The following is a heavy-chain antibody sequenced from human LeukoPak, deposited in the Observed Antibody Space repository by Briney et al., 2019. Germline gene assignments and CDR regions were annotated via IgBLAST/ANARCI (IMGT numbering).Heavy chain of an antibody. Sequence: SDTLSLTCSVSGGSISSYYWSWIRQPPGKGLEWLGCIYYSGSTNYNPSLKSRVTISLDTSKNQFSLGLSSVTAADTAVYYYARSRVPDYWGQGTLVTVSS. CDR3: ARSRVPDY. J-gene: IGHJ4*02. D-gene: IGHD3-10*01. CDR2: IYYSGST. CDR1: GGSISSYY. V-gene: IGHV4-59*07.